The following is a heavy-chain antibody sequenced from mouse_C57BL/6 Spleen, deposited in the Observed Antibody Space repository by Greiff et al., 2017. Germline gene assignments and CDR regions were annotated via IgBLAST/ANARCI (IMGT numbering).Heavy chain of an antibody. J-gene: IGHJ1*03. CDR2: ISGGGSYT. D-gene: IGHD2-3*01. V-gene: IGHV5-4*01. CDR1: GFTFSSSA. Sequence: EVKLVESGGGLVKPGGSLKLSGAASGFTFSSSAMSWVRQTPEKRLEWVATISGGGSYTYYPDNVKGRFTISRDNAKNNLYLQVSHLKSEDTAMYYCARDRVYDGRYFDVWGTGTTVTVSS. CDR3: ARDRVYDGRYFDV.